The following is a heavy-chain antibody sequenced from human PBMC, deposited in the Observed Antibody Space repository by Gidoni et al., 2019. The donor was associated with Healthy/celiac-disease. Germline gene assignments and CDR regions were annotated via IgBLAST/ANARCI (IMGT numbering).Heavy chain of an antibody. CDR3: ARDVGRDGYD. CDR2: IYYSGST. CDR1: GGSISSYY. J-gene: IGHJ4*02. D-gene: IGHD5-12*01. V-gene: IGHV4-59*01. Sequence: QVQLQESGPGLVKPTEPLSLTCPVPGGSISSYYWSWIRQPPGKGLEWIGYIYYSGSTKYNPSLQSRVTISVDTSKNQFSLKLSSVAAADSAVYYWARDVGRDGYDWCQGTLVTVSS.